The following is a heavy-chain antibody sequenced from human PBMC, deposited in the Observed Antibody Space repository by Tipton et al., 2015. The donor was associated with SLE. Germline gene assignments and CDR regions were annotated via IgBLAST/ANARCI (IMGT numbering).Heavy chain of an antibody. J-gene: IGHJ5*02. CDR1: GGSFSSYY. Sequence: TLSLTCAVYGGSFSSYYWSWIRQPPGKGLEWIGHIYTSGSTNYNPSLKSRVTISVDTSKNQFSLKLSSVTAADTAVYYCARPHNWFDPWGQGTLVTVSS. CDR3: ARPHNWFDP. CDR2: IYTSGST. V-gene: IGHV4-4*08.